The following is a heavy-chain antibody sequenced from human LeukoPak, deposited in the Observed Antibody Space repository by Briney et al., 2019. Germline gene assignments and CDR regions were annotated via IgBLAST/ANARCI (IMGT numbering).Heavy chain of an antibody. V-gene: IGHV1-69*05. CDR3: ASSPRIVGRLDYYYYMDV. D-gene: IGHD6-6*01. CDR1: GLTLSTYA. CDR2: IIPMFGSA. J-gene: IGHJ6*03. Sequence: SVKVSCKASGLTLSTYAISWVRQAPGQGLEWMGGIIPMFGSAHYAQKFQDRVTITTDESTTIAYMELSSLRSEDTAVYYCASSPRIVGRLDYYYYMDVWGRGTTVTVSS.